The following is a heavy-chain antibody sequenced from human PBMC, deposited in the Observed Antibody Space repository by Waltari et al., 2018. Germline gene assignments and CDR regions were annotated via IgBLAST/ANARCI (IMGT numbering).Heavy chain of an antibody. CDR1: GGTFGRFA. D-gene: IGHD1-1*01. Sequence: QVQLVQSGAEVKKPGSSVKVSCRASGGTFGRFALSWVRQAPGQGLEWMVGIIPIFGTPNYAQRFQGRLTITADERTSTVFMELTSLTSDDTAIYFCARREIGGPLDPWGQGTLVTVSS. CDR2: IIPIFGTP. CDR3: ARREIGGPLDP. J-gene: IGHJ5*02. V-gene: IGHV1-69*12.